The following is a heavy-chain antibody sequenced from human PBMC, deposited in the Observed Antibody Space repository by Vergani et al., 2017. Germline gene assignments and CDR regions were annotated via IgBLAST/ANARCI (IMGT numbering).Heavy chain of an antibody. V-gene: IGHV3-13*01. CDR3: ARRDSSSPALDY. D-gene: IGHD6-6*01. J-gene: IGHJ4*02. CDR1: GFTFSTSD. Sequence: EVQLVESGGGLVQPGGPLTLSCAASGFTFSTSDMHWVLQATGKGLECVSAIGTAGDKYYQGSVKGRFTISRENAKNSLYLQMNGQRAGDTAVYYCARRDSSSPALDYWGQGTLVTVYS. CDR2: IGTAGDK.